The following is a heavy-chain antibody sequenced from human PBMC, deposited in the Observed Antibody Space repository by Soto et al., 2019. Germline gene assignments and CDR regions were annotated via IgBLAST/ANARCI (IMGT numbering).Heavy chain of an antibody. Sequence: PGGSLRLSCAASGFTFSSYSLNWVRQAPGKGLEWVSSISSSSGYIYYADSVKGRFTISRDNSKNSLYLQMNSLRAEDTAVYYCARDNRSSPGTNWLDHWGQGTLVTVSS. J-gene: IGHJ5*02. CDR3: ARDNRSSPGTNWLDH. CDR2: ISSSSGYI. V-gene: IGHV3-21*01. CDR1: GFTFSSYS.